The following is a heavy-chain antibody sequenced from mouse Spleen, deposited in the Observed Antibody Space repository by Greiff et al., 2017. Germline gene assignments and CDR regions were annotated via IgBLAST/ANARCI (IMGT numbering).Heavy chain of an antibody. J-gene: IGHJ2*01. V-gene: IGHV5-16*01. Sequence: EVQVVESEGGLVQPGSSMKLSCTASGFTFSDYYMAWVRQVPEKGLEWVANINYDGSSTYYLDSLKSRFIISRDNAKNILYLQMSSLKSEDTATYYCARSIHYYYYFDYWGQGTTLTVSS. CDR2: INYDGSST. CDR3: ARSIHYYYYFDY. D-gene: IGHD1-2*01. CDR1: GFTFSDYY.